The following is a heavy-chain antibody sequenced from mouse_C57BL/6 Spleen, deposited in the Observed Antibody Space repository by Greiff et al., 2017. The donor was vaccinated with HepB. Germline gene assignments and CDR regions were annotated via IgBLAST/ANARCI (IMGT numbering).Heavy chain of an antibody. CDR2: ISDGGSYT. Sequence: DVHLVESGGGLVKPGGSLKLSCAASGFTFSSYAMSWVRQTPEKRLEWVATISDGGSYTYYPDNVKGRFTISRDNAKNNLYLQMSHLKSEDTAMYYCARGNDYDSSAMDYWGQGTSVTVSS. CDR1: GFTFSSYA. V-gene: IGHV5-4*01. D-gene: IGHD2-4*01. CDR3: ARGNDYDSSAMDY. J-gene: IGHJ4*01.